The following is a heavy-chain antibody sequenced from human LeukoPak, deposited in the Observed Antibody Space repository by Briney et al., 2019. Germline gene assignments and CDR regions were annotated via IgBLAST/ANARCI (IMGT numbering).Heavy chain of an antibody. J-gene: IGHJ4*02. CDR2: IYTSGST. Sequence: SQTLSLTCTVSGGSISSGSYYWSWIRQPAGKGLDWIGRIYTSGSTNYNPSLKSRVTRSVDTSKNQFSLKLSSVTAADTAVYYCASAWIQLWSFDYWGQGTLVTVSS. CDR1: GGSISSGSYY. V-gene: IGHV4-61*02. CDR3: ASAWIQLWSFDY. D-gene: IGHD5-18*01.